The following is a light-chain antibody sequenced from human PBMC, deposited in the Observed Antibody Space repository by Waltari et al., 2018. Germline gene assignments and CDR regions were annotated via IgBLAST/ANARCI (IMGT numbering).Light chain of an antibody. CDR3: SSYTTSSAPGV. Sequence: QSALTQPASVSGSPGQSIPISCPGPSSYVGAYDFLHRDQQHPGKAPQHIIDEVSTRPAGMSNRFSASKSGNTASLTISGLQAEDEADYYCSSYTTSSAPGVFGTGTRVTVL. CDR1: SSYVGAYDF. J-gene: IGLJ1*01. CDR2: EVS. V-gene: IGLV2-14*01.